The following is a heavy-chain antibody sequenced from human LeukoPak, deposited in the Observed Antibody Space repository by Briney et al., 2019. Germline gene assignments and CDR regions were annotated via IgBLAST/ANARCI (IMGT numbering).Heavy chain of an antibody. D-gene: IGHD2-15*01. Sequence: ASVKVSCTASGYTFTSYGISWVRQAPGQGLEWMGWVSGYNGNTNYAQNLQGRVTMTTDTSTSTAYMDLRSLRSDDTAVYYCARVLRSGGDCYSLFDYWGQGTLVTVSS. CDR3: ARVLRSGGDCYSLFDY. V-gene: IGHV1-18*01. J-gene: IGHJ4*02. CDR1: GYTFTSYG. CDR2: VSGYNGNT.